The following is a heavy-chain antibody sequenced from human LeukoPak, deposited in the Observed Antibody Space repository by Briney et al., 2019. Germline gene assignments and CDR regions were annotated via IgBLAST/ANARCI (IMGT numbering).Heavy chain of an antibody. Sequence: PGGSLRLSCAASGFTFSDYYMSWIRQAPGKGLEWVSVVSGSGDSTYYADSVKGRFTISRDNSKNTLYLQMNSLRAEDTAVYYCAKGGKWLQWPFDYWGQGTLVTVSS. CDR1: GFTFSDYY. D-gene: IGHD5-24*01. CDR2: VSGSGDST. J-gene: IGHJ4*02. CDR3: AKGGKWLQWPFDY. V-gene: IGHV3-23*01.